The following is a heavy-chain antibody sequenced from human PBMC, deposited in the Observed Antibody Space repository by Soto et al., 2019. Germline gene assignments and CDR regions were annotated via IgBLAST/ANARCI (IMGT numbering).Heavy chain of an antibody. CDR3: AKDTRRGSGNNGFDP. Sequence: GGSLRLSCAASGFTFSSYAMSWVRQAPGKGLEWVSAISGSGGSTYYADSVKGRFTISRDNSKNTLYLQMNSLRAEDTAVYYCAKDTRRGSGNNGFDPWGQGTLVTVSS. CDR2: ISGSGGST. V-gene: IGHV3-23*01. D-gene: IGHD2-15*01. J-gene: IGHJ5*02. CDR1: GFTFSSYA.